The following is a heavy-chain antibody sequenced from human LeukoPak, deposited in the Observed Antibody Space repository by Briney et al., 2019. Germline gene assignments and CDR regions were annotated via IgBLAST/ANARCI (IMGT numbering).Heavy chain of an antibody. V-gene: IGHV4-39*01. J-gene: IGHJ3*01. CDR3: ARLTPSIVGATWV. D-gene: IGHD1-26*01. CDR2: IYYSGST. Sequence: MTPETLSLTCTVSGGSISSSSYYWGWIRQPPGKGLEWIGSIYYSGSTYYNPSLKSRVTISVDTSKNQFSLKLSSVTAADTAVYYCARLTPSIVGATWVWGQGTMVTVSS. CDR1: GGSISSSSYY.